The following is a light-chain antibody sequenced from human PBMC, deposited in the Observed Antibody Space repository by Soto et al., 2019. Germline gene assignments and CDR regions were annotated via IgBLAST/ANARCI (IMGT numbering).Light chain of an antibody. Sequence: QSVLTQPPSVSGAPGQRVTISCTGSSSNIGAGYDVHWYQQLPGTAPKLLIYGNSNRPSGVPDRFSGSKSGTSASLAITGLQAEDEADYYCQTYDSXLSGYVFGTGTKVTVL. CDR3: QTYDSXLSGYV. V-gene: IGLV1-40*01. CDR1: SSNIGAGYD. J-gene: IGLJ1*01. CDR2: GNS.